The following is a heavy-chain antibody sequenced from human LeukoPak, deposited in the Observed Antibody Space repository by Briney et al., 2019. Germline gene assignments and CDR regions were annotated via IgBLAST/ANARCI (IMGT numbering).Heavy chain of an antibody. V-gene: IGHV4-59*01. CDR3: ARVVEGYDILTGYYRFWFDP. Sequence: SETLSLTCTVSGGSISSYYWSWIRQPPGKGLEWIGYIYYSGSTNYNPSLKSRVTISVDTSKNQFSLKLSSVTAADTAVYYCARVVEGYDILTGYYRFWFDPWGQGTLVTVSS. CDR1: GGSISSYY. CDR2: IYYSGST. J-gene: IGHJ5*02. D-gene: IGHD3-9*01.